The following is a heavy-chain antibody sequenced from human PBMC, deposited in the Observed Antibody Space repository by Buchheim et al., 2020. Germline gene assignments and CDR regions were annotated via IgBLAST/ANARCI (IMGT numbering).Heavy chain of an antibody. Sequence: EVQLMESGGGLVKPGGSLRLSCAASGFTFSSYSMNWVRQAPGKGLEWVSSISSSSSYIYYADSVKGRFTISRDNAKNSLYLQMNSLRAEDTAVYYCARDGCIVGAIYYYYYGMDVWGQGTT. CDR1: GFTFSSYS. V-gene: IGHV3-21*01. CDR2: ISSSSSYI. D-gene: IGHD1-26*01. CDR3: ARDGCIVGAIYYYYYGMDV. J-gene: IGHJ6*02.